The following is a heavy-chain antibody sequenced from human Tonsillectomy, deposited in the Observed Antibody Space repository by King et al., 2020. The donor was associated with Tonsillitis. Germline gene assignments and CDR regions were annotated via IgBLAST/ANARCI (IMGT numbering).Heavy chain of an antibody. CDR2: IYYSGST. CDR1: GGSISSSSYY. D-gene: IGHD3-16*01. Sequence: QLQESGPGLVKPSETLSLTCTVSGGSISSSSYYWGWIRQPPGKGLEWIGSIYYSGSTYYNPSLKSRVTISVDTSKNQFSLKLSSVTAADTAVYYCARRASYDWAAFDIWGKGKMVPVSS. V-gene: IGHV4-39*01. CDR3: ARRASYDWAAFDI. J-gene: IGHJ3*02.